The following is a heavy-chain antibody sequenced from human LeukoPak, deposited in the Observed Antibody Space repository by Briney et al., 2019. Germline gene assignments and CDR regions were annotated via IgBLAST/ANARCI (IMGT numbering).Heavy chain of an antibody. D-gene: IGHD2-15*01. CDR3: ARRGCSGGSCYQNWFDP. V-gene: IGHV4-59*08. Sequence: SETLSLTCTVSGGSISSYYWSWIRQPPGKGLEWIGDIYYSGSTNYNPSLKSRVTISVDTSKNQFSLKLSSVTAADTAVYYCARRGCSGGSCYQNWFDPWGQGTLVTVSS. J-gene: IGHJ5*02. CDR1: GGSISSYY. CDR2: IYYSGST.